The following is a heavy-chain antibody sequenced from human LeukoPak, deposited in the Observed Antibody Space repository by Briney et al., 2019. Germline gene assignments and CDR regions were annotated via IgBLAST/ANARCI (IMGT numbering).Heavy chain of an antibody. D-gene: IGHD3-22*01. CDR2: IYYSGST. CDR3: AREGIDGYVDY. V-gene: IGHV4-59*01. CDR1: GFAFGDYA. Sequence: MSGGSLRLSCSASGFAFGDYAMIWFRQAPGKGLEWSGYIYYSGSTNYNPSLKSRVTISVDTSKNQFSLKLSSVTAADTAVYYCAREGIDGYVDYWGQGTLVTVSS. J-gene: IGHJ4*02.